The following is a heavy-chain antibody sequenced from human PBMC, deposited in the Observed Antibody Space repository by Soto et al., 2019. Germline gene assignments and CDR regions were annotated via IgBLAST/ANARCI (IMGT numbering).Heavy chain of an antibody. V-gene: IGHV3-49*03. J-gene: IGHJ4*02. Sequence: GGSLRLSCTASGFTFGDYAMSWFRQAPGKGLEWVGFIRSKAYGGTTECAASVKGRFTISRDDSKSIAYLQMNSLKTEDTAVYYCTRPYYDFWSGYYYFDYWGQGTLVTVSS. CDR3: TRPYYDFWSGYYYFDY. CDR1: GFTFGDYA. CDR2: IRSKAYGGTT. D-gene: IGHD3-3*01.